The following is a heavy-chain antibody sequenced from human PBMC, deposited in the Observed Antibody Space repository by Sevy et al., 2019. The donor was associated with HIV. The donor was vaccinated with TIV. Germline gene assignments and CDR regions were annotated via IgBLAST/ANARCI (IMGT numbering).Heavy chain of an antibody. V-gene: IGHV3-7*03. CDR1: GFTFSSYW. CDR3: ARKGDYVDY. Sequence: GGSLRLSCAASGFTFSSYWMTWVRQAPGKGLEYVANIKQDGSEKYYVDSVKGRFTISRDNAKNSLFLQMNSLRAEDTALYYCARKGDYVDYWGQGTLVTVSS. J-gene: IGHJ4*02. CDR2: IKQDGSEK.